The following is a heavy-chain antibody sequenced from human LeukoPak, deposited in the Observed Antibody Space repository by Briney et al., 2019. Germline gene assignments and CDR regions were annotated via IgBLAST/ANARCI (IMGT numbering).Heavy chain of an antibody. CDR3: ARGMGARLYYYYMDV. CDR1: GYTSTSYD. CDR2: MNPNSGNT. Sequence: ASVKVSCKASGYTSTSYDINWVRQATGQGLEWMGWMNPNSGNTGYAQKFQGRVTMTRNTSISTAYMELSSLRSEDTAVYYCARGMGARLYYYYMDVWGKGTTVTVSS. V-gene: IGHV1-8*01. D-gene: IGHD1-26*01. J-gene: IGHJ6*03.